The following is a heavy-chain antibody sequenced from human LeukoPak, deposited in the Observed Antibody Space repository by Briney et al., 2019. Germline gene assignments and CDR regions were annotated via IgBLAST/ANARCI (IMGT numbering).Heavy chain of an antibody. V-gene: IGHV4-59*08. CDR2: IYYTGST. CDR3: ARHRAYSSSSPFDY. J-gene: IGHJ4*02. D-gene: IGHD6-6*01. Sequence: SETLSLTCSVSGGSIRSLYWSWIRQPPGKGLEWIGYIYYTGSTNYNPSLKSRVTMFVDMSKNQFSLRLSSVTAADTAVYYCARHRAYSSSSPFDYWGQGTLVTVSS. CDR1: GGSIRSLY.